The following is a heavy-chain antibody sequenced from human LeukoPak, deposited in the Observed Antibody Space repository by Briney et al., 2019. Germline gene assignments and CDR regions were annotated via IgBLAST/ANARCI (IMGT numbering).Heavy chain of an antibody. J-gene: IGHJ4*02. D-gene: IGHD1-26*01. CDR2: IYHSGST. CDR1: GGSISSSNW. CDR3: ARYGGSYSYFDY. V-gene: IGHV4-4*02. Sequence: KASETLSLTCAVSGGSISSSNWWSWVRQPPGKGLEWIGEIYHSGSTNYNPSLKSRVTISVDKSKNQFSLKLSSVTAADTAVYYCARYGGSYSYFDYWGQGTLVTVSS.